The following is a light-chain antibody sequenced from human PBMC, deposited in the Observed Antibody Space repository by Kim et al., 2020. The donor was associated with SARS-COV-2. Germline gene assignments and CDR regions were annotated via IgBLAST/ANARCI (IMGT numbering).Light chain of an antibody. CDR1: QDISNY. CDR3: QRYDNLPVFT. CDR2: DAS. J-gene: IGKJ3*01. Sequence: DIQMTQSPSSLSASVGDRVTITCQASQDISNYLNWYQQKPGKAPKLLIYDASNLETGVPSRFSGSGSGIDFTFTISSLQPEDIATYYCQRYDNLPVFTFGPGTKVDIK. V-gene: IGKV1-33*01.